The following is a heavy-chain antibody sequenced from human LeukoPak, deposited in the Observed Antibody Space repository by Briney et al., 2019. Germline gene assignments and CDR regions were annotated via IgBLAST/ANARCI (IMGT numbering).Heavy chain of an antibody. Sequence: SETLSLTCTVSGGSISSYYWSWIRLPPGKGLEWIGYIYYSGSTNYNPSLKSRVTISVDTSKNQFSLKLSSVTAADTAVYYCARSPIVVVPAAKAYYYYGMDVWGQGTTVTVSS. J-gene: IGHJ6*02. CDR1: GGSISSYY. D-gene: IGHD2-2*01. V-gene: IGHV4-59*01. CDR3: ARSPIVVVPAAKAYYYYGMDV. CDR2: IYYSGST.